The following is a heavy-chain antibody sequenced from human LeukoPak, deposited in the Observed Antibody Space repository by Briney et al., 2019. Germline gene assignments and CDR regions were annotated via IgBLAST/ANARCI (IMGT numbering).Heavy chain of an antibody. CDR3: ARELGINAFDV. CDR2: IDPNSGVT. V-gene: IGHV1-2*02. Sequence: ASVKVSCKASGYTFTNYYMHWVRQAPGQGLEWMGWIDPNSGVTNFAQNFQGRLTMTTDTSISTAYMELSRLTSDDTTVYYCARELGINAFDVWGQGTLVTVSS. J-gene: IGHJ3*01. CDR1: GYTFTNYY. D-gene: IGHD1-26*01.